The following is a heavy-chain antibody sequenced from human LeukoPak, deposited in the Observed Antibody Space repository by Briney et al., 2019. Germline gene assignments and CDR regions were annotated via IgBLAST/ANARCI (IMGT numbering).Heavy chain of an antibody. Sequence: SETLSLTCTVSGGSISSYYWSWIRQPPGKGLEWIGYIYYSGSTSYNPSLKRRVTISVDTSKNQLSLRLSSVTAADTAVYYCAREMETGSGAFDIWGQGTMVTVSS. CDR1: GGSISSYY. V-gene: IGHV4-59*01. CDR3: AREMETGSGAFDI. D-gene: IGHD3-10*01. CDR2: IYYSGST. J-gene: IGHJ3*02.